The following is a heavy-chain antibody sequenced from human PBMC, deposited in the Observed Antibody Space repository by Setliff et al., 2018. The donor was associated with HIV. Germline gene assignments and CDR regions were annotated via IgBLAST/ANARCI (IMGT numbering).Heavy chain of an antibody. V-gene: IGHV5-51*01. CDR2: IYPDDSDA. Sequence: PGESLTISCKGSGYTFTNYWIAWVRQMPGKGLEWMGVIYPDDSDARYSPSFQGQVTFSADRFINSAYLQWNTLKASDTAIYYCARRRRNGYDYYTYDVWGQGTMVT. CDR3: ARRRRNGYDYYTYDV. J-gene: IGHJ3*01. CDR1: GYTFTNYW. D-gene: IGHD5-12*01.